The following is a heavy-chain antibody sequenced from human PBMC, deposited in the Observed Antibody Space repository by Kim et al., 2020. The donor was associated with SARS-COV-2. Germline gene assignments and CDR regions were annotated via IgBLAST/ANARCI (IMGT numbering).Heavy chain of an antibody. J-gene: IGHJ4*02. V-gene: IGHV4-61*02. D-gene: IGHD3-10*01. CDR2: IGTSGNT. Sequence: SETLSLTCTVSGDSISSGSYYWSWIRQPAGKGLEWIGRIGTSGNTHYNPSLKSRVTVSVDTSKNHFSLNLTSVTAADTAVYYCTKGGDLRGSEFDFWGQGTLVTVSS. CDR3: TKGGDLRGSEFDF. CDR1: GDSISSGSYY.